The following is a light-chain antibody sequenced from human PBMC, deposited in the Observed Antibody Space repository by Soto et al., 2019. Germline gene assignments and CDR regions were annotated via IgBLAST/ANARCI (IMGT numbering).Light chain of an antibody. J-gene: IGLJ1*01. CDR3: CSYAGSYTYV. CDR2: DVS. CDR1: SSDVGGFNY. Sequence: QSALTQPRSMSGSPGQSITISCTGTSSDVGGFNYVSWYQQHPGIAPKSMIYDVSERPSGVPDRFSGSKSDNTASLTISGLQPADEADYYCCSYAGSYTYVFGTGTKVTVL. V-gene: IGLV2-11*01.